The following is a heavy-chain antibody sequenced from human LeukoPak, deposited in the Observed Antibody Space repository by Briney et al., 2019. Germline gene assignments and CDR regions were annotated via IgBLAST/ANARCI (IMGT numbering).Heavy chain of an antibody. CDR1: GFTFSSYG. CDR3: ARISRSSYSSNFDY. V-gene: IGHV3-30*19. J-gene: IGHJ4*02. CDR2: IWYDGSNK. Sequence: GRSLRLSCAASGFTFSSYGMHWVRQAPGKGLEWVAVIWYDGSNKYYADSVKGRFTISRDNSKNTLHLQMNSLRGEDTAVYYCARISRSSYSSNFDYWGQGTLVTVSS. D-gene: IGHD6-13*01.